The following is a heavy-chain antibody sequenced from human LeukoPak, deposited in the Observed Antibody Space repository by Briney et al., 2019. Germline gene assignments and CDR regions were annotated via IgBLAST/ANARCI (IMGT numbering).Heavy chain of an antibody. V-gene: IGHV3-21*01. Sequence: PGGSLRLSSAASGFTFSSYSMNWVRQAPGKGLEWVSSISSSSTYIYYADSVKGRFTISRDNAKNSLYLQMNSLRAEDTAVYYCARDWECVTGGMDVWGQGTTVTVSS. D-gene: IGHD1-14*01. CDR1: GFTFSSYS. J-gene: IGHJ6*02. CDR3: ARDWECVTGGMDV. CDR2: ISSSSTYI.